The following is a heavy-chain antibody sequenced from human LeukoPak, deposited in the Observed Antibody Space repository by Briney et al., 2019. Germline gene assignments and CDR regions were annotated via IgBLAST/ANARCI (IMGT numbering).Heavy chain of an antibody. V-gene: IGHV1-18*01. J-gene: IGHJ6*02. CDR1: GYTFTSYA. D-gene: IGHD2-15*01. CDR3: ARDCSGGSCYSLLSYYYYGMDV. Sequence: GASVKVSCKASGYTFTSYAVSWVRQAPGQGLEWMGWISAYSGDTNYAQKLQGRVTMTTDTSTSTAYMELRSLRSDDTAVYYCARDCSGGSCYSLLSYYYYGMDVWGQGTTVTVSS. CDR2: ISAYSGDT.